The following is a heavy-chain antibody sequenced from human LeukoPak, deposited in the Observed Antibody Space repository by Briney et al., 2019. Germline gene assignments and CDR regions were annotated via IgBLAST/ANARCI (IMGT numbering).Heavy chain of an antibody. J-gene: IGHJ4*02. CDR3: ARGGYSYGYPFDY. CDR2: IYHSGST. CDR1: GGSISSGGYS. Sequence: PSETLSLTCAVSGGSISSGGYSWSWIRQPPGKGPEWIGYIYHSGSTYYNPSLKSRVTISVDRSKNQFSLKLSSVTAADTAVYYCARGGYSYGYPFDYWGQGTLVTVSS. V-gene: IGHV4-30-2*01. D-gene: IGHD5-18*01.